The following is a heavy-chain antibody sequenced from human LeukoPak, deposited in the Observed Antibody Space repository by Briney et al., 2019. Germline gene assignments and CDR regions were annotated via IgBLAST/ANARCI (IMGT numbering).Heavy chain of an antibody. CDR1: GFTFSSYS. D-gene: IGHD4-17*01. Sequence: GGSLRLSCAASGFTFSSYSMNWVRQAPGKGLEWVSSISSSSSYIYYADSVRGRFTISRDNAKNSLYLQMNSLRAEDTAVYYCARERRVTTTPLDVWGKGATVTVSS. V-gene: IGHV3-21*01. CDR3: ARERRVTTTPLDV. J-gene: IGHJ6*04. CDR2: ISSSSSYI.